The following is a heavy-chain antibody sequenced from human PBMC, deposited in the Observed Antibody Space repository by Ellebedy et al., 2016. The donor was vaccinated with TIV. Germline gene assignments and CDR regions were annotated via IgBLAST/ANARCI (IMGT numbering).Heavy chain of an antibody. CDR3: ATSGFDIGRLDY. J-gene: IGHJ4*01. CDR1: GHRFSDYW. D-gene: IGHD3-9*01. CDR2: IGESET. Sequence: GESLKISXKGSGHRFSDYWIAWVRQMPGKGLEWMGIIGESETRYSPSFQGQVTISADTSTNTAYLQWASLKASDSALYFCATSGFDIGRLDYWGQGTLVTVSP. V-gene: IGHV5-51*01.